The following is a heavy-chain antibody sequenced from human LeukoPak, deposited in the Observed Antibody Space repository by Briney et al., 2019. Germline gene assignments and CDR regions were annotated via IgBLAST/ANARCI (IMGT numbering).Heavy chain of an antibody. D-gene: IGHD6-13*01. CDR1: GGSFSGYY. J-gene: IGHJ4*02. CDR2: INHSGST. Sequence: SETLSLTCAVYGGSFSGYYWSWIRKPPGKGLEWIGEINHSGSTNYNPSLKSRVTISVDTSKNQFSLKLSSVTAADTAVYYCAREAFSSWYFDYWGQGTLVTVSS. V-gene: IGHV4-34*01. CDR3: AREAFSSWYFDY.